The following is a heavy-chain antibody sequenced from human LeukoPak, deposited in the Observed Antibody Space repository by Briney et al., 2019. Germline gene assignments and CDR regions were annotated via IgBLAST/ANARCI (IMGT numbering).Heavy chain of an antibody. J-gene: IGHJ4*02. Sequence: GGSLRLSCAASGFTFSSYAMSWVRQAPGKGLEWVSAISGSGGSTYYADSVKGRFTISRDNSKNTLYLQMNSLRAEDTAVYYCAKDRIAAAGNRGDYFDYWGQGTLVTVSS. V-gene: IGHV3-23*01. D-gene: IGHD6-13*01. CDR3: AKDRIAAAGNRGDYFDY. CDR2: ISGSGGST. CDR1: GFTFSSYA.